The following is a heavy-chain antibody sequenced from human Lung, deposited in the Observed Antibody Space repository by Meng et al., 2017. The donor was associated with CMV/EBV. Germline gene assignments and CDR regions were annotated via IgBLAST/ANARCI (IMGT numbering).Heavy chain of an antibody. CDR3: TTDRTWVGGVEN. Sequence: SAFTFSNVWMGWVRQAPGKGLEWVGRIKSETDGETTDYAAPVKGRFTISRDESKNTLYLQMNSLKTDDTAVYYCTTDRTWVGGVENWGQGTLVTVSS. V-gene: IGHV3-15*01. CDR1: AFTFSNVW. D-gene: IGHD3-10*01. CDR2: IKSETDGETT. J-gene: IGHJ4*02.